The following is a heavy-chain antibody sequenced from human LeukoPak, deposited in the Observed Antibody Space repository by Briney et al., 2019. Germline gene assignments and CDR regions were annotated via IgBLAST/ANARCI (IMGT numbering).Heavy chain of an antibody. CDR2: IKQDGSEK. CDR1: GFTFSSYW. D-gene: IGHD2-2*02. CDR3: AKINQLLYRYGMDV. J-gene: IGHJ6*02. V-gene: IGHV3-7*03. Sequence: GGSLRLSCAASGFTFSSYWMSWVRQAPGKGLEWVANIKQDGSEKYYVDSVKGRFTISRDNAKNSLYLQMNSLRAEDTAVYYCAKINQLLYRYGMDVWGLGTTVTVSS.